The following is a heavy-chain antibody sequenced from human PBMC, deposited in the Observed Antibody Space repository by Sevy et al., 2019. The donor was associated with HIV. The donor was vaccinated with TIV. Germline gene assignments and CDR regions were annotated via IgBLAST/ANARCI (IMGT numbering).Heavy chain of an antibody. J-gene: IGHJ6*02. Sequence: ASVKVSCKASGYTFTGYYMHWVRQAPGQGLEWMGWINPNSGGTNYAQKFQGRVTMTRDTSISTAYMELGRLGSDDTAVYYCARDLRVGCGGDCYSHYYGMDVWGQGTTVTVSS. CDR1: GYTFTGYY. D-gene: IGHD2-21*02. CDR2: INPNSGGT. V-gene: IGHV1-2*02. CDR3: ARDLRVGCGGDCYSHYYGMDV.